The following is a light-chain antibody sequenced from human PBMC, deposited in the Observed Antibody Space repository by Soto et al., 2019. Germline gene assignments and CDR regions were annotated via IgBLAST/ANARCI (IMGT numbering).Light chain of an antibody. J-gene: IGKJ5*01. CDR1: QSVSGN. CDR2: GVS. Sequence: EIVMTQSPVTLSVSPGERATLSFRASQSVSGNLAWYQQKPGQAPRLLIYGVSARATGIPARFSGSGSGTDFTLTISRLEPEDFAVYYCQQYGSSPTFGEGTRLEIK. CDR3: QQYGSSPT. V-gene: IGKV3-15*01.